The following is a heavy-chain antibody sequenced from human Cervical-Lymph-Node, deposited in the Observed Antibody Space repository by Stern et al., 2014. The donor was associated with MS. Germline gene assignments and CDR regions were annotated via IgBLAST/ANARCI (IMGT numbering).Heavy chain of an antibody. CDR3: TSLSGPLDS. V-gene: IGHV1-3*04. D-gene: IGHD3-10*01. Sequence: QVQLMQSGAEVKKPGASVKVSCKASGHTFAVHWVRQAPGQRLEWMGRIITGIVDTNYSQKFQGRGSVPRDTFASTAYMELRSLRSEDTAVYYCTSLSGPLDSWGQGTLVTVSS. CDR1: GHTFA. J-gene: IGHJ5*01. CDR2: IITGIVDT.